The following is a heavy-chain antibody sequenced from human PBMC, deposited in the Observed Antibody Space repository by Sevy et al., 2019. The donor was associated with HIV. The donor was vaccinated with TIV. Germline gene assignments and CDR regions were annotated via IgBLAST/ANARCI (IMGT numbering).Heavy chain of an antibody. D-gene: IGHD3-10*01. V-gene: IGHV3-64D*06. CDR1: GFTFSSYA. CDR3: VKASSVRGVIIFDY. CDR2: ISSNGGGT. J-gene: IGHJ4*02. Sequence: GGSLRLSCSASGFTFSSYAMHWARRAPGKGLEYVSAISSNGGGTNYADSVKGRFTISRDNSKNTLYLQMSSLRAEDTAVYYCVKASSVRGVIIFDYWGQGTLVTVSS.